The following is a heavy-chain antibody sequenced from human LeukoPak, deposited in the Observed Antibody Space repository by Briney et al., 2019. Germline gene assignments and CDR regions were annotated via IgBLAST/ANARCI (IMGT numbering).Heavy chain of an antibody. V-gene: IGHV3-30*02. CDR2: IRYDGSKK. CDR3: ARGPGPLYFYYMDV. CDR1: GFIFSSYG. Sequence: GGSLRLSCAASGFIFSSYGMHWVRQAPGKGLEWVAFIRYDGSKKYYADSVKGRFTISRDNSKNTLYLQMNSLRAEDTAVYYCARGPGPLYFYYMDVWGKGTTVTVSS. J-gene: IGHJ6*03.